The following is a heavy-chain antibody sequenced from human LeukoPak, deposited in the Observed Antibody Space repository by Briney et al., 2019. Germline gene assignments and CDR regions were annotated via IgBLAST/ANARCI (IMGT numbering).Heavy chain of an antibody. Sequence: ASVKVSCKASGYTFTSYGISWVRQAPGQGLEWMGWISAYNGNTNYAQKLQGRVTMTTDTSMSTAYMELRSLRSDDTAVYYCARDAPSPDYDFWSGHNWFDPWGQGTLVTVSS. CDR2: ISAYNGNT. J-gene: IGHJ5*02. V-gene: IGHV1-18*01. D-gene: IGHD3-3*01. CDR3: ARDAPSPDYDFWSGHNWFDP. CDR1: GYTFTSYG.